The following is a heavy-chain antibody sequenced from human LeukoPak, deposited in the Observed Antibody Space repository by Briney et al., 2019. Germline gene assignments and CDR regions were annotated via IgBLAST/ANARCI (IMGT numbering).Heavy chain of an antibody. D-gene: IGHD5-18*01. CDR1: GYSFTGYW. CDR3: ATMDTAMDPATGAFDI. Sequence: GESLRISCKGSGYSFTGYWISWVRQMPGKGLEWMGRIDPSDSYTNYSPSFQGHVTISADKSISTAYLQWSSLKASDTAMYYCATMDTAMDPATGAFDIWGQGTMVTVSS. J-gene: IGHJ3*02. V-gene: IGHV5-10-1*01. CDR2: IDPSDSYT.